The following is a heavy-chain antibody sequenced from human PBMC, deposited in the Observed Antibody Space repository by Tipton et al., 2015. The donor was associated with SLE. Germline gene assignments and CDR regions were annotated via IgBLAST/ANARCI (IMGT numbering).Heavy chain of an antibody. CDR1: GGSIFSYY. Sequence: TLSLTCTVSGGSIFSYYWSWIRQPPGKGLEWIGYIYFSGSTNYNPSLRGRVTMSIDTSNNQFSLKLSSVTAADTAVYFCARDGGAAAESYNYYMDVWGRGTTVTVSS. CDR2: IYFSGST. J-gene: IGHJ6*03. CDR3: ARDGGAAAESYNYYMDV. D-gene: IGHD6-13*01. V-gene: IGHV4-59*01.